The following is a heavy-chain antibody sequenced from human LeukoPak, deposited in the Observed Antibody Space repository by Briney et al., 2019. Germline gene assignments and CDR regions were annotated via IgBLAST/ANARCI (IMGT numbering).Heavy chain of an antibody. Sequence: GGSLRLSCAASGFTFSSYAMSWVRQAPGKGLEWVGRIKTKTDGGTTDYAAPVKGRFTISREDSKNTVYLQMNSLKTEDTAVYYCSTGEWLVLDYWGQGTLVTVSS. J-gene: IGHJ4*02. CDR3: STGEWLVLDY. V-gene: IGHV3-15*01. CDR2: IKTKTDGGTT. CDR1: GFTFSSYA. D-gene: IGHD6-19*01.